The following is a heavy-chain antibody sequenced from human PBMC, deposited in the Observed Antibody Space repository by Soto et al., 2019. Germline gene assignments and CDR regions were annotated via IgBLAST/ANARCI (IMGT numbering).Heavy chain of an antibody. J-gene: IGHJ4*02. Sequence: PGGSLRLSCAASGFTFSHYAMHWVRQAPGKGLEWVAIISFDGINRFYRDSVKGRLTISRDNSKNTLYLEMSSLRAEDTALYFCAKDLAYCRGASCSQHDGSDKWGQGTLVTV. D-gene: IGHD2-15*01. V-gene: IGHV3-30*18. CDR1: GFTFSHYA. CDR3: AKDLAYCRGASCSQHDGSDK. CDR2: ISFDGINR.